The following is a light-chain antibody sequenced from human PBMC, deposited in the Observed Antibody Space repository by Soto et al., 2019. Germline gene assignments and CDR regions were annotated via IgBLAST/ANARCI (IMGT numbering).Light chain of an antibody. J-gene: IGKJ1*01. CDR1: QGISSY. CDR2: TAS. CDR3: QQVNTYPWT. V-gene: IGKV1-9*01. Sequence: DIQLTQSPSFLSASVGDRVTVACRASQGISSYLAWYQQMSGKAPKLLIYTASILQSGVPSRFTGSGSGTEFNLTISSLQPEDFATYYCQQVNTYPWTFGQGTKVDIK.